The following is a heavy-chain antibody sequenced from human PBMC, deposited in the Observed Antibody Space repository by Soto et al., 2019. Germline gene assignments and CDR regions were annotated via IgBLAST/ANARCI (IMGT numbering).Heavy chain of an antibody. CDR1: GGSISSGGYS. J-gene: IGHJ4*02. Sequence: QLQLQESGSGLVKPSQTLSLTCAVSGGSISSGGYSWSWIRQPPGKGLEWIGYIYHSGSTYYNPSPKSGITISVDTSNNQYSLKRSSVTAAETAVYYCARAGGLGAVAADYWGQGTLVTVSS. CDR2: IYHSGST. V-gene: IGHV4-30-2*01. CDR3: ARAGGLGAVAADY. D-gene: IGHD6-19*01.